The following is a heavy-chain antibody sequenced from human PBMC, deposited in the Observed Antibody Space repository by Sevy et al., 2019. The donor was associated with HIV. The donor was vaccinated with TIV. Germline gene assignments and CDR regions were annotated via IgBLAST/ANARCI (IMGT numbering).Heavy chain of an antibody. V-gene: IGHV3-23*01. CDR1: GFPFSSYA. CDR3: AKDVVAVVGDAFDV. Sequence: GGSLRLSCAASGFPFSSYAMNWVRQGPGKGLEWVSATGGRGGATYYEDSVKGRFTISRDNSKNTLYLQMDSLRAEDTAVYYCAKDVVAVVGDAFDVWGQGTMVTVSS. CDR2: TGGRGGAT. D-gene: IGHD2-15*01. J-gene: IGHJ3*01.